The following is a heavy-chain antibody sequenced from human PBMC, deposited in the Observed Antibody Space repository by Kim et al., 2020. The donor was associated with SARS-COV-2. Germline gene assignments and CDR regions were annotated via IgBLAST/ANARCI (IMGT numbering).Heavy chain of an antibody. CDR3: ATRIGYSYGPSGVDY. D-gene: IGHD5-18*01. J-gene: IGHJ4*02. CDR1: GGTFSSYA. V-gene: IGHV1-69*13. Sequence: SVKVSCKASGGTFSSYAISWVRQAPGQGLEWMGGIIPIFGTANYAQKFQGRVTITADESTSTAYMELSSLRSEDTAVYYCATRIGYSYGPSGVDYWGQGTLVTVSS. CDR2: IIPIFGTA.